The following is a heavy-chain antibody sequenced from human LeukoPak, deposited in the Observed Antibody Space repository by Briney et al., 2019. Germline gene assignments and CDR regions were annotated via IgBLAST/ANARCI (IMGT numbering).Heavy chain of an antibody. D-gene: IGHD1-26*01. CDR1: GFTFSNYA. J-gene: IGHJ4*02. Sequence: GGSLRLSCAASGFTFSNYAMSWVRQAPRKGLEWVSAITGSGDGTYHADSVNGRFTISRDNSKNTLYLLMNSLRAEDTAVYYCAKDSGSYYFDYWGQGALVTVSS. CDR3: AKDSGSYYFDY. CDR2: ITGSGDGT. V-gene: IGHV3-23*01.